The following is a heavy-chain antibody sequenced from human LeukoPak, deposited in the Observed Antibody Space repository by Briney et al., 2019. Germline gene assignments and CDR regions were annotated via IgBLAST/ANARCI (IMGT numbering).Heavy chain of an antibody. Sequence: SETLSLTCTVSGGSVSSYYWSWIRQPPGKGLEWIGYIYYSGSTNYNPSLKSRVTISVDTSKNQFSLKLSSVTAADTAVYYCARDYYGSGRSDYYYMDVWDKGTTVTVSS. CDR1: GGSVSSYY. CDR3: ARDYYGSGRSDYYYMDV. D-gene: IGHD3-10*01. J-gene: IGHJ6*03. V-gene: IGHV4-59*02. CDR2: IYYSGST.